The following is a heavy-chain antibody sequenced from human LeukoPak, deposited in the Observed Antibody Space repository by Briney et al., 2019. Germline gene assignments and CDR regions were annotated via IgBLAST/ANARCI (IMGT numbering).Heavy chain of an antibody. J-gene: IGHJ4*02. CDR2: IYYSGGT. Sequence: SETLSLTCTVSGGSISTSNYYWGWIRQPPGKGLEWIGTIYYSGGTYYNPSLKSRVTISVDTSKNQFSLKLSSVTAADTAVYYCANYDSSGYYYDIWGQGTLVTVSS. D-gene: IGHD3-22*01. CDR3: ANYDSSGYYYDI. CDR1: GGSISTSNYY. V-gene: IGHV4-39*01.